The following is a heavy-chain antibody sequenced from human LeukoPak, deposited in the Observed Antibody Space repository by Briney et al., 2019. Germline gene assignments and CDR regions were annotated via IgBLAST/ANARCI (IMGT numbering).Heavy chain of an antibody. V-gene: IGHV3-23*01. Sequence: GGSLRLPCAASGFSFSTYAMSWARQAPGKGLEWVSGISGSGETSYYAASMKGRLTISRDNSNNTLYLQMTSLRADDTAVYYCVRRGSGSSSPFAYWGQGALVIVSS. D-gene: IGHD6-6*01. CDR1: GFSFSTYA. J-gene: IGHJ4*02. CDR2: ISGSGETS. CDR3: VRRGSGSSSPFAY.